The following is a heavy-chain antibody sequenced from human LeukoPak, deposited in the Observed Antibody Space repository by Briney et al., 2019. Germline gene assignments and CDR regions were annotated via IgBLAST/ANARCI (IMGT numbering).Heavy chain of an antibody. D-gene: IGHD2-15*01. J-gene: IGHJ4*02. CDR3: AQESAGYCSGGSCLGLDY. CDR1: GFTFSSYG. V-gene: IGHV3-30*18. CDR2: ISYDGSNK. Sequence: PGGSLRLSCAASGFTFSSYGMPWVRQAPGKGLEWVAVISYDGSNKYYADSVKGRFTISRDNSKNTLYLQMNSLRAEDTAVYYCAQESAGYCSGGSCLGLDYWGQGTLVTVSS.